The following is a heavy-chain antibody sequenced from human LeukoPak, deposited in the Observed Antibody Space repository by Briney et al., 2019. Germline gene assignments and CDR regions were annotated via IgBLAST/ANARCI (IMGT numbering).Heavy chain of an antibody. D-gene: IGHD3-10*01. Sequence: SGPTLAKPTQTLTLTCTFSGFSLSTSGVGVGWIRQPPGKALEWLALIYWNDDKRYSPSLKSRLTITKDTSKNQVVLTMTNMDPVDTATYYCAGVTFTPDAFDIWGQGTMVTVSS. CDR3: AGVTFTPDAFDI. CDR2: IYWNDDK. V-gene: IGHV2-5*01. J-gene: IGHJ3*02. CDR1: GFSLSTSGVG.